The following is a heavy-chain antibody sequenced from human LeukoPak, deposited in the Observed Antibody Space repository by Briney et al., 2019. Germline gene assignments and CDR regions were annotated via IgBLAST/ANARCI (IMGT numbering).Heavy chain of an antibody. J-gene: IGHJ3*02. V-gene: IGHV1-69*05. CDR3: ASHSSSDVFDI. Sequence: ASVKVSCKASGGTFSSYAISWVRQAPGQGLEWMGGIIPIFGTTNYAQKFQGRVTITTDESTSTAYMELSSLRSEDTALYYCASHSSSDVFDIWGQGTMVTVSS. CDR2: IIPIFGTT. D-gene: IGHD6-6*01. CDR1: GGTFSSYA.